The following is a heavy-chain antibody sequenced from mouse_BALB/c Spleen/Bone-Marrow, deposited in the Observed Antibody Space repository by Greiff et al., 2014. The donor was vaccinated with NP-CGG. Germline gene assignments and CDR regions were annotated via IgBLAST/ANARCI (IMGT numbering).Heavy chain of an antibody. CDR3: ARWLLQYYAMDD. Sequence: VQLQQSGAELVKPGASVKLSCKASGYTFTSYWMHWVKQRPGQGLEWIGEIDPSDSYTNYNQKFKGKATLTVDKSSSTAYMQLSSLTSEDSAVYFCARWLLQYYAMDDWGQGTSVTVSS. CDR1: GYTFTSYW. V-gene: IGHV1-69*02. CDR2: IDPSDSYT. D-gene: IGHD2-3*01. J-gene: IGHJ4*01.